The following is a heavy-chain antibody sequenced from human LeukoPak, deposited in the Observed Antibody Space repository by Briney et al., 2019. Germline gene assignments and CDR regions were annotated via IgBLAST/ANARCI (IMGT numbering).Heavy chain of an antibody. CDR3: ARQLRWDQYYFDY. J-gene: IGHJ4*02. Sequence: GASVKVSCKASGYTFTSYGFSWVRQAPGQGLEWMGWISAYNGDTKYALNLQGRVTMTTDTSTSTAYMELRSLRSDDTAVYYCARQLRWDQYYFDYWGQGTLVIVSS. CDR1: GYTFTSYG. V-gene: IGHV1-18*01. D-gene: IGHD4-23*01. CDR2: ISAYNGDT.